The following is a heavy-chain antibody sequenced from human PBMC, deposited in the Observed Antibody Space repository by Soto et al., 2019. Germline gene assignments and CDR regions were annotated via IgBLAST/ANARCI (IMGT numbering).Heavy chain of an antibody. CDR1: GGTFSSYT. J-gene: IGHJ6*02. V-gene: IGHV1-69*08. Sequence: QVQLVQSGAEVKKPGSSVKVSCKASGGTFSSYTIIWVRQAPGQGLEWMGRIIPILGIANYAQKFQGRVTITADKSTSTAYMELSSLRSEDTAVYYCARDPRVDTAMVYYYYGMDVWGQGTTVTVSS. D-gene: IGHD5-18*01. CDR2: IIPILGIA. CDR3: ARDPRVDTAMVYYYYGMDV.